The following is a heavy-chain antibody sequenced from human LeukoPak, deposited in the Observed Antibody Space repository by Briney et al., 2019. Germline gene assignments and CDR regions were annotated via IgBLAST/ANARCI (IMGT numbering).Heavy chain of an antibody. Sequence: GGSLRLSCAASGFTSSGYWMSWVRQAPGKGLEWVANIKPDGSEKYYVDSVKGRFTISRDNAKNSLYLQMNGLRAEDTAVYYCARDRIQLWSHDYWGQGTLVTVSS. CDR1: GFTSSGYW. D-gene: IGHD5-18*01. CDR3: ARDRIQLWSHDY. J-gene: IGHJ4*02. CDR2: IKPDGSEK. V-gene: IGHV3-7*04.